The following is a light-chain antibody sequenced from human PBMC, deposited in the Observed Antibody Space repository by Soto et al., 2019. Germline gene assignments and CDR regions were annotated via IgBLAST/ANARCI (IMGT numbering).Light chain of an antibody. CDR2: KAS. CDR3: QQDNSYSEA. J-gene: IGKJ1*01. V-gene: IGKV1-5*03. Sequence: DIQMSQSPFTLSGSADDRVTITCRASQTISSLLAWYQQKPGKAPKLLIYKASTLKSGVPSRFSGSGSGTEFTLTISSLQPDDFATYYCQQDNSYSEAFGQGTKVEI. CDR1: QTISSL.